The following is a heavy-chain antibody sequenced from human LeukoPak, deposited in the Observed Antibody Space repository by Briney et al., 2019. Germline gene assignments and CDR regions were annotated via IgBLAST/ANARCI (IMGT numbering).Heavy chain of an antibody. CDR2: ISSSDSTI. J-gene: IGHJ4*02. CDR1: GFTFSSYE. V-gene: IGHV3-48*03. Sequence: AGGSLRLPCAASGFTFSSYEMHWVRQAPGKGLEWVSYISSSDSTIYYADSVKGRFTISRDNAKNSLYLQMNSLRAEDTAVYYCARDYGGSSPFDYWGQGTLVTVSS. D-gene: IGHD4-23*01. CDR3: ARDYGGSSPFDY.